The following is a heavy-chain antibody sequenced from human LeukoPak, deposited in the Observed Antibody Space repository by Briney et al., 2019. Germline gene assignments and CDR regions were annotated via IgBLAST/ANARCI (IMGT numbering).Heavy chain of an antibody. Sequence: ASVKVSCKASGYAFTGYYMDWVRQAPGQGLEWMGRINPNSGATNYAQKFQGRVTMTRDTSISTAYMEFNGLRSDDTAVYYFARGIYSTDPYFYMDVWGKGTTVTVYS. D-gene: IGHD2-2*01. V-gene: IGHV1-2*06. J-gene: IGHJ6*03. CDR3: ARGIYSTDPYFYMDV. CDR2: INPNSGAT. CDR1: GYAFTGYY.